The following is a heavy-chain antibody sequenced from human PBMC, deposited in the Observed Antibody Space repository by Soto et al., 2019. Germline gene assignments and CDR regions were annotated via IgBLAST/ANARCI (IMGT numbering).Heavy chain of an antibody. V-gene: IGHV4-39*01. D-gene: IGHD3-22*01. CDR2: IYYSGST. Sequence: SETLSLTCTVSGGSISSSSYYWGEIRQPPGKGLEWIGSIYYSGSTYYNPSLKSRVTISVDTSKNQFSLKLSSVTAADTAVYYCAIHYDSSGYYYAHWGQGTLVTVS. J-gene: IGHJ4*02. CDR1: GGSISSSSYY. CDR3: AIHYDSSGYYYAH.